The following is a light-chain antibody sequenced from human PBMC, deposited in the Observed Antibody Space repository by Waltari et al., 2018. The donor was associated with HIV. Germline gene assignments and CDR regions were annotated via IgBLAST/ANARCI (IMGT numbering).Light chain of an antibody. CDR3: QQSYSIPYT. CDR2: SAS. Sequence: DIQMTQSPSPLSASVGDRITITCRASQNIGDYVNWYQQTPGNAPKLLVYSASSLQSGVPSRFSGSGSGTDFTLTISSLQPEDFATYYCQQSYSIPYTFGQGTKLEIK. J-gene: IGKJ2*01. V-gene: IGKV1-39*01. CDR1: QNIGDY.